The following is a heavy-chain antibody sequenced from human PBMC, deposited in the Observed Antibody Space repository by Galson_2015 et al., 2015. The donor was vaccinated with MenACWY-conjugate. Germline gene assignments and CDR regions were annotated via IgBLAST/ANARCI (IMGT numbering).Heavy chain of an antibody. D-gene: IGHD2-2*02. V-gene: IGHV5-51*01. Sequence: QSGAEVKNPGESLKISCKGSGYSFTSYWIAWVRQMPGKGLEWMGIIYAGDSDTRYSPSFQGQVTISADKSISIAYLQWSSLKASDTAMYYCARAPITVLPFDYWGQGTQVTVSS. CDR3: ARAPITVLPFDY. CDR2: IYAGDSDT. CDR1: GYSFTSYW. J-gene: IGHJ4*02.